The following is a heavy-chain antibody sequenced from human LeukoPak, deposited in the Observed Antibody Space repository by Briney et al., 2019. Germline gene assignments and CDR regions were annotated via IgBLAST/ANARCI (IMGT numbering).Heavy chain of an antibody. J-gene: IGHJ3*02. CDR2: INYSGST. CDR3: ARFTAFDI. V-gene: IGHV4-59*01. Sequence: TSETLSLTCTVSGASISPYHWSWGRQPPGKGLEWIGYINYSGSTNYNPSLKSRVTISADTYKNQFSLILSTGTTARTVVCDCARFTAFDIWGQGTMVTVSS. CDR1: GASISPYH.